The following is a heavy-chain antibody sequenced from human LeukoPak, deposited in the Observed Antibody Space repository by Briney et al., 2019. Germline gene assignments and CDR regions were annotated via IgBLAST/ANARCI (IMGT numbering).Heavy chain of an antibody. CDR1: GYTFTGYY. CDR3: ARAPFYCSGGSCYSSDAFDI. J-gene: IGHJ3*02. D-gene: IGHD2-15*01. V-gene: IGHV1-2*02. Sequence: ASVKVSCKASGYTFTGYYMHWVRQAPGQGLEWMGWINPNSGGTNYAQKFQGRVTITTDESTSTAYMELSSLRPEDTAVYYCARAPFYCSGGSCYSSDAFDIWGQGTMVTVSS. CDR2: INPNSGGT.